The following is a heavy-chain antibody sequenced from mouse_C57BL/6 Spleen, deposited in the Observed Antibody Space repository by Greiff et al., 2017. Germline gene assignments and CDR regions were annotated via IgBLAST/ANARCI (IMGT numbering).Heavy chain of an antibody. CDR3: ARSSYYGSSYWYFDV. Sequence: EVKLMESGGGLVQPGGSLSLSCAASGFTFTDYYMSWVRQPPGKALEWLGFIRNKANGYTTEYSASVKGRFTISRDNSQSILYLQMNALRAEDSATYYCARSSYYGSSYWYFDVWGTGTTVTVSS. V-gene: IGHV7-3*01. CDR1: GFTFTDYY. J-gene: IGHJ1*03. D-gene: IGHD1-1*01. CDR2: IRNKANGYTT.